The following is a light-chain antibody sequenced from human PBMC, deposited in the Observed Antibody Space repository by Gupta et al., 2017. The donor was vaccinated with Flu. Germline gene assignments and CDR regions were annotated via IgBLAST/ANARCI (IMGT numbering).Light chain of an antibody. J-gene: IGLJ3*02. CDR3: ATWDGSLNTFWV. Sequence: QSVLTQPPSVSAPPGQTVTISCSGSSSNIGKNFVSWYQLVPGTAPKILIFGNNKRPSGIPDRFSGSKSGASATLVITGLQTGDEADYYCATWDGSLNTFWVFGGGTKLTVL. CDR2: GNN. CDR1: SSNIGKNF. V-gene: IGLV1-51*01.